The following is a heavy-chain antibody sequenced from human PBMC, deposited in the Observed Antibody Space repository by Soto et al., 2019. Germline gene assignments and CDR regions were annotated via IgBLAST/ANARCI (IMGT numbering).Heavy chain of an antibody. Sequence: PGGSLRLSCAASGFTFSNYGMHWVRQAPGKGLESVAVIWYDGSNKYYADSVKGRFTISRDNSKNTMYLQVNSLRAEDTAVYYCARDYSRYYGMDVWGQGTTGTVSS. D-gene: IGHD2-15*01. CDR3: ARDYSRYYGMDV. J-gene: IGHJ6*02. CDR2: IWYDGSNK. V-gene: IGHV3-33*01. CDR1: GFTFSNYG.